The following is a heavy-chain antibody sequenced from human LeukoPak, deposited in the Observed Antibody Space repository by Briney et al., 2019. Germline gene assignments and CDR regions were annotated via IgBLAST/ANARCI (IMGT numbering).Heavy chain of an antibody. D-gene: IGHD6-19*01. CDR1: RGSISSSSYY. J-gene: IGHJ4*02. CDR3: ARGAVAGPENYFDY. V-gene: IGHV4-39*07. Sequence: SETLSLTCTVSRGSISSSSYYWGWIRQPPGKGLEWIGSIYYSGSTYYNPSLKSRVTISVDTSKNQFSLKLSSVTAADTAVYYCARGAVAGPENYFDYWGQGTLVTVSS. CDR2: IYYSGST.